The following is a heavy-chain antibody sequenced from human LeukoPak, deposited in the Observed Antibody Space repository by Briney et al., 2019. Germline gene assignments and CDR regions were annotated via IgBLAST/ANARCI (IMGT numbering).Heavy chain of an antibody. J-gene: IGHJ5*02. V-gene: IGHV1-18*01. D-gene: IGHD3-3*01. CDR3: ARAVERYWFDP. CDR1: GGTFSSYA. CDR2: ISAYNGDT. Sequence: GASVKVSCKASGGTFSSYAISWVRQAPGQGLEWMGWISAYNGDTNYAQKLQGRVTMTTDTSTSTAYMELRSLRSDDTAVYYCARAVERYWFDPWGQGTLVTVSS.